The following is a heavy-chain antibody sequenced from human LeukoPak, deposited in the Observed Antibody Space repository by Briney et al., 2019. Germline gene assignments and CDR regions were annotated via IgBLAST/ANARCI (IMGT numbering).Heavy chain of an antibody. Sequence: ASEKVSCKSSGYTFTGYYLRWVRQAPGQGLEWMGWINPNSGGTNYAQKFQGRVTMTRDTSISTAYMEPSRLRSDDTAVYYCARPSGYDSFRNQHFDYWGQGTLVTVSS. CDR1: GYTFTGYY. CDR3: ARPSGYDSFRNQHFDY. J-gene: IGHJ4*02. D-gene: IGHD5-12*01. CDR2: INPNSGGT. V-gene: IGHV1-2*02.